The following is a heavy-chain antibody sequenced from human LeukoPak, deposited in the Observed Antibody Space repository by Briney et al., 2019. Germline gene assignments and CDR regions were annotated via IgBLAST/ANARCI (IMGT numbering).Heavy chain of an antibody. J-gene: IGHJ4*02. V-gene: IGHV3-30*18. CDR2: ISYDGSNK. Sequence: XGMHWVRQAPGKGLEWVAVISYDGSNKYYADSVKGRFTISRDNSKNTLYLQMNSLRAEDTAVYYCAKDDSNYFDYWGQGTLVTVSS. CDR3: AKDDSNYFDY. D-gene: IGHD3-22*01. CDR1: XG.